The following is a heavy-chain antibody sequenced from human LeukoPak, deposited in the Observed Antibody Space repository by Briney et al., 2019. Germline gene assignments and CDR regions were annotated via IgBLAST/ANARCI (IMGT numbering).Heavy chain of an antibody. D-gene: IGHD3-22*01. CDR3: ARERPYSSSYYRGWFDP. CDR2: IYYSGST. Sequence: SETLSLTCTGSGGSISSYYWSWIRQPPGKGLEWFGYIYYSGSTNYNPSLKSRVTISVDTSKNQFSLKLSSVTAADTAVYYCARERPYSSSYYRGWFDPWGQGTLVTVSS. V-gene: IGHV4-59*01. J-gene: IGHJ5*02. CDR1: GGSISSYY.